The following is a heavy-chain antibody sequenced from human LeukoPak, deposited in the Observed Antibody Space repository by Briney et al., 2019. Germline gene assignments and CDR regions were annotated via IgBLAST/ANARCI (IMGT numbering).Heavy chain of an antibody. V-gene: IGHV4-34*01. J-gene: IGHJ4*02. Sequence: SETLSLTCAVYGGSFSGYYWSWIRQPPGKGLEWIGEINHSGSTNYNPSLKSRVTISVDTSKNQFSLKLSSVTAADTAVYYCARIFGVVIPTGYWGQGTLVTVSS. D-gene: IGHD3-3*01. CDR3: ARIFGVVIPTGY. CDR2: INHSGST. CDR1: GGSFSGYY.